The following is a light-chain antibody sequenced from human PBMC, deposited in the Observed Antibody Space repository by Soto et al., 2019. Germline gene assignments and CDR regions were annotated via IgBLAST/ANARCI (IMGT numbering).Light chain of an antibody. V-gene: IGKV1-5*03. CDR3: QQFYSYSWA. Sequence: DIQMTQSPSTLPASVGDRVTITCRASQSISTWLAWYQQKPGKAPKLLIYKASSLESGVPSRFSGSGSGTEFTLTISSLQPDDFATYYCQQFYSYSWAFGQGTKVEIK. J-gene: IGKJ1*01. CDR1: QSISTW. CDR2: KAS.